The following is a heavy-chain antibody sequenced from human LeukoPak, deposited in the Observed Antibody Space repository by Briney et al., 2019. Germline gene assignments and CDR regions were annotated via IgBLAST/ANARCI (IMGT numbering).Heavy chain of an antibody. Sequence: GGSLRLSCAASGFTFGSYSMNWVRQAPGKGLEWVSSISSSSSYIYYADSVKGRFTISRDNAKNSLYLQMNSLRAEDTAVYYCASNKAPVLWFGNNWFDPWGQGTLVTVSS. J-gene: IGHJ5*02. CDR2: ISSSSSYI. CDR1: GFTFGSYS. D-gene: IGHD3-10*01. CDR3: ASNKAPVLWFGNNWFDP. V-gene: IGHV3-21*01.